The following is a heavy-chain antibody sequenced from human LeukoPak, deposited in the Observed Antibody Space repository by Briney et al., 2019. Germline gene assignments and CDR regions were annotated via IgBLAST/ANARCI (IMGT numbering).Heavy chain of an antibody. CDR1: GFTFSSYA. Sequence: PGGSLSLSCAASGFTFSSYAMSWVRQAPGQGLGLDSAISGSGGSTYYADSVKGRFTISRDNSKNTLYLQMNSLRAEDTAVYYCAKHDLGIAAIGDYWGQGTLVTVSS. V-gene: IGHV3-23*01. CDR3: AKHDLGIAAIGDY. D-gene: IGHD6-13*01. J-gene: IGHJ4*02. CDR2: ISGSGGST.